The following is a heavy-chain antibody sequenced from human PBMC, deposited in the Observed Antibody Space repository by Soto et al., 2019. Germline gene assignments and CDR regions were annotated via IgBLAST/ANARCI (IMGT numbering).Heavy chain of an antibody. J-gene: IGHJ4*03. D-gene: IGHD3-16*01. V-gene: IGHV4-59*01. CDR3: ARWTGGPNYYFDY. CDR1: GGSISSYY. CDR2: ISDSGSA. Sequence: SETLSLTCTVSGGSISSYYWSWIRQPPGEGLEWIGYISDSGSATYNPSLRSRATISVDTSNNQFSVKLSSVTAADTAVYYCARWTGGPNYYFDYWGQGTTVTVSS.